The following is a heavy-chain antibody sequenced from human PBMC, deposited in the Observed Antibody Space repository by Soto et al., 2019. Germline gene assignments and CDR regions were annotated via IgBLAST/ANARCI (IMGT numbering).Heavy chain of an antibody. V-gene: IGHV4-39*07. J-gene: IGHJ4*02. Sequence: SETLSLTCTVSGGSISSSSYYWGWIRQPPGKGLEWIGSIYYSGYTYYNPSLKSRVTISVDRSKNQFSLKLSSVTAADTAVYYCARGLITGSQYSGGWYYFDSWGQGTQVTVSS. CDR3: ARGLITGSQYSGGWYYFDS. CDR2: IYYSGYT. CDR1: GGSISSSSYY. D-gene: IGHD1-26*01.